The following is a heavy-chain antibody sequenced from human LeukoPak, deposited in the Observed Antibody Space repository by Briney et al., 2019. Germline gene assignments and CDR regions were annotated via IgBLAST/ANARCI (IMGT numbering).Heavy chain of an antibody. CDR2: INPNSGGT. Sequence: GASVKVSCKASGYTFTGYYMHWVRQAPGQGLEWMGWINPNSGGTNYAQKFQGRVTMTRDTSISTAYMELSSLRSEDTAVYYCARDHAYCGGDCYSNWFDPWGQGTLVTVSS. D-gene: IGHD2-21*02. CDR3: ARDHAYCGGDCYSNWFDP. CDR1: GYTFTGYY. J-gene: IGHJ5*02. V-gene: IGHV1-2*02.